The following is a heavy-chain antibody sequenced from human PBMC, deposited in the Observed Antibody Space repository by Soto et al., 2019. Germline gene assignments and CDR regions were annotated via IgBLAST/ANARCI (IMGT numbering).Heavy chain of an antibody. Sequence: KLVESGGGVVQPGRSLRLSCAASGFVFIDYGMHWVRQAPGNGLEWVALITNDGNNAFYRDSVKGPLSISRRRSTHTVALILNSLRPEDTGVYYCAKEGPGGGRHFYYGMAVWGQGPTVTVSS. D-gene: IGHD1-26*01. CDR1: GFVFIDYG. CDR3: AKEGPGGGRHFYYGMAV. J-gene: IGHJ6*02. CDR2: ITNDGNNA. V-gene: IGHV3-30*18.